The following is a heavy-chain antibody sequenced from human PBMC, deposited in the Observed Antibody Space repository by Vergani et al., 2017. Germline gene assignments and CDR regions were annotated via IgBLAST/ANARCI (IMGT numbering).Heavy chain of an antibody. D-gene: IGHD3-10*01. V-gene: IGHV3-30*04. Sequence: QVQLVESGGGVVQPGRSLRLSCAASGFTFSSYAMHWVRQAPGKGLEWVAVISYDGSNKYYADSVKGRFTISRDNSKNTLYLQMNSLRAEDTAVYYCAKATDGAGGYYNYYYYGMDVWGQGTTVTVSS. CDR3: AKATDGAGGYYNYYYYGMDV. CDR2: ISYDGSNK. J-gene: IGHJ6*02. CDR1: GFTFSSYA.